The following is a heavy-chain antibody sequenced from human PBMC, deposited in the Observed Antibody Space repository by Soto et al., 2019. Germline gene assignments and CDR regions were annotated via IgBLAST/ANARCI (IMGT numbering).Heavy chain of an antibody. V-gene: IGHV4-39*01. CDR1: GGSVSNSSYY. J-gene: IGHJ5*02. D-gene: IGHD6-13*01. CDR2: IYHSVST. Sequence: SETLSLTCTVSGGSVSNSSYYCGWIRQPPGKGLEWIANIYHSVSTYYSPSLKSRVTISVDTSKNQFSLKLNSVTAADTAVYSCARSLIIAGAGGWFDPGGQGTLVTVSS. CDR3: ARSLIIAGAGGWFDP.